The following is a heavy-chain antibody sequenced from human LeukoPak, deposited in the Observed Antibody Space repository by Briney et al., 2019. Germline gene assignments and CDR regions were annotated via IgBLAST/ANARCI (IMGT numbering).Heavy chain of an antibody. CDR3: VKRGYASGWPFFDY. Sequence: GGSLRLSCSASGFTFKDFAMHWVRQIPGRGLEYVSAITTTGDGTYYAESVKGRFIISRDNSKNTLYLQMSSLKAEDTAVYYCVKRGYASGWPFFDYWGQGTLVTVSS. J-gene: IGHJ4*02. CDR1: GFTFKDFA. D-gene: IGHD6-19*01. CDR2: ITTTGDGT. V-gene: IGHV3-64D*06.